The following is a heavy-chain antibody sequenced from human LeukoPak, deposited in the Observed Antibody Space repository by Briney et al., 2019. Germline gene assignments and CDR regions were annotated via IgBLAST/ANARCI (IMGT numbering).Heavy chain of an antibody. CDR2: IYYSGST. V-gene: IGHV4-59*01. CDR3: ARATRRYYYYYGMDV. CDR1: GGSTSSYY. J-gene: IGHJ6*02. Sequence: PSETLSLTCTVSGGSTSSYYWSWIRQPPGKGLEWIGYIYYSGSTNYNPSLKSRVTISVDTSKNQFSLKLSSVTAADTAVYYCARATRRYYYYYGMDVWGQGTTVTVSS.